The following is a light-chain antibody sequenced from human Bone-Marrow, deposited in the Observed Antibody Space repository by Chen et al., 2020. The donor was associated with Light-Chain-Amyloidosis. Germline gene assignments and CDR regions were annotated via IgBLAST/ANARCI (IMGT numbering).Light chain of an antibody. J-gene: IGLJ2*01. CDR3: QSADSSGTYEVI. V-gene: IGLV3-25*03. CDR1: DLPTKY. CDR2: RDT. Sequence: SYELTQPPSVSVSPGPTARITCSGDDLPTKYAYWYQQQPGKAPVLVIHRDTERPSGISERFSGSSSGTTATLTISGVQAEDEADYHCQSADSSGTYEVIFGGGTNLTVL.